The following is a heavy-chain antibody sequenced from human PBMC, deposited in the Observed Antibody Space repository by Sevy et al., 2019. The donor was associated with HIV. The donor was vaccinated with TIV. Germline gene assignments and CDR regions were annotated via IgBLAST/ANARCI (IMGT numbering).Heavy chain of an antibody. D-gene: IGHD5-18*01. J-gene: IGHJ4*02. CDR1: GFTFSSYW. CDR3: AREGVGGYSYSLDC. CDR2: VHEDGSER. V-gene: IGHV3-7*01. Sequence: GGSLRLSCAASGFTFSSYWMSWVRRAPGKGLEWVATVHEDGSERNYVDSVKGRFTISRDNAKNSLYLQMNSLRAEDTAVYYCAREGVGGYSYSLDCWGQGTLVTVSS.